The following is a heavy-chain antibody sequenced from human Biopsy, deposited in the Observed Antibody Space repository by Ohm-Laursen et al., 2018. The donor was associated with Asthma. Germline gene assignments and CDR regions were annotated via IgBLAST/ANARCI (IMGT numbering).Heavy chain of an antibody. V-gene: IGHV3-30*18. CDR3: AKRRGYSGHDNDY. Sequence: SLRLSCSASGFTFGDYWMSWVRQVPGKGLEWVAVISYDGNHKFYEDSVKGRFTISRDNSKNTLYLQMNSLRTEDTAVYYCAKRRGYSGHDNDYWGQGTLVIVSS. J-gene: IGHJ4*02. CDR2: ISYDGNHK. CDR1: GFTFGDYW. D-gene: IGHD5-12*01.